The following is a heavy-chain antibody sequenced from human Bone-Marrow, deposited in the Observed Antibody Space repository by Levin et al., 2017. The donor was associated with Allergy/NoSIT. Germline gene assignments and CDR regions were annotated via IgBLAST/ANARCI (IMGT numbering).Heavy chain of an antibody. CDR1: GDSVSSSH. CDR2: ISYTGST. V-gene: IGHV4-59*02. Sequence: RSQTLSLTCTVSGDSVSSSHWGWVRQPPGKGLEWIGYISYTGSTNYSPSVKSRVTISKDSSRNQFSLRLTSVTAADTAVYYCARGTYDFWSSSYTNSFDYWGQGTLVTVSS. CDR3: ARGTYDFWSSSYTNSFDY. D-gene: IGHD3-3*01. J-gene: IGHJ4*02.